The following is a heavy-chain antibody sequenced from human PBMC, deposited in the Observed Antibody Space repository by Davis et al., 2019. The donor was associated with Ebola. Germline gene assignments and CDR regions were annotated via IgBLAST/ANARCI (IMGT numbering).Heavy chain of an antibody. CDR2: IYYSGST. V-gene: IGHV4-59*01. Sequence: MPSETLSLTCTVSGGSISSYYWSWIRQLPGKGLEWIGYIYYSGSTNYNPSLKSRVTISVDTSKNQFSLKLSSVTAADTAVYYCARRDGSSGWYNYYGMDVWGQGTTVTVSS. J-gene: IGHJ6*02. D-gene: IGHD6-19*01. CDR3: ARRDGSSGWYNYYGMDV. CDR1: GGSISSYY.